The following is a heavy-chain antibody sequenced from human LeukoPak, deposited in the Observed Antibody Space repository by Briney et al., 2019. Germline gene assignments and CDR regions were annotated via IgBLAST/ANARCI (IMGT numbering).Heavy chain of an antibody. Sequence: ASVKVSCKASGGTFSSYAISWVRQAPGQGLEWMGGIIPIFGTANYAQKFQGRVTITTDESTSTAYKELSSLRSEDTAVYYCAIGGTAAAGTSTDAFDIWGQGTMVTVSS. CDR2: IIPIFGTA. J-gene: IGHJ3*02. CDR3: AIGGTAAAGTSTDAFDI. D-gene: IGHD6-13*01. V-gene: IGHV1-69*05. CDR1: GGTFSSYA.